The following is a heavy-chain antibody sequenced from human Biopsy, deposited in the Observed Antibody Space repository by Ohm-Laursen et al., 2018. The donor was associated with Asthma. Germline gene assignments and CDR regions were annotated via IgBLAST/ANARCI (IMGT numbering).Heavy chain of an antibody. Sequence: GSLRLSCSASGFDLRDYTMNWVRQAPGKGLEWVASIRSLSRYIYHATSLRGRFTISRDNAKRSLYLQMDSLRGDDTAVYYCSRDFTIGSGSPFHFWGRGTLVTVSS. V-gene: IGHV3-21*01. CDR3: SRDFTIGSGSPFHF. J-gene: IGHJ4*02. CDR2: IRSLSRYI. D-gene: IGHD3-10*01. CDR1: GFDLRDYT.